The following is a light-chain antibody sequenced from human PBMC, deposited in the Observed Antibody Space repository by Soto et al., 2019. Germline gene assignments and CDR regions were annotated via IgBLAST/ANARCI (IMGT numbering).Light chain of an antibody. J-gene: IGLJ3*02. V-gene: IGLV1-40*01. CDR2: GNK. Sequence: QPVLTQPPSVSGAPGQRVTISCTGSSSNIGTGYDVHWYQQLPGTAPKLLIYGNKYRPSGVPDRFSGSKSGTSASLAITGLQAEDETDYYCQSYDSSLSGWVFGGGTKLTVL. CDR1: SSNIGTGYD. CDR3: QSYDSSLSGWV.